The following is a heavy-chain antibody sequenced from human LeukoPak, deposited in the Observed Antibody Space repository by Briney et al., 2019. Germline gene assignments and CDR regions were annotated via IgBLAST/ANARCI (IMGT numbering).Heavy chain of an antibody. J-gene: IGHJ4*01. Sequence: SETLSLTCAVYGGSFSGYYWSWIRQPPGKGLEWIGEINHSGSTNYNPSLKSRVTISVDTSKNQFSLKLTSVTAADTAVYYCARAPGTTFDYWGHGNMVTVSS. D-gene: IGHD4-17*01. CDR3: ARAPGTTFDY. V-gene: IGHV4-34*01. CDR1: GGSFSGYY. CDR2: INHSGST.